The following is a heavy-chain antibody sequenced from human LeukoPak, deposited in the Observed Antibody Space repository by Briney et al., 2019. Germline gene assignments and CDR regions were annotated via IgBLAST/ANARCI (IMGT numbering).Heavy chain of an antibody. V-gene: IGHV1-2*02. CDR1: GYTFTGYY. J-gene: IGHJ4*02. D-gene: IGHD3-10*01. Sequence: ASVKVSCKASGYTFTGYYMHWVRQAPGHGLEWMGWINPNDSGTKYAQKFKGRVTMTRDTSISTAYMELSRLRSDDTAVYYCARVSGYYGSGVESSWKELDYWGQGTLVTVSS. CDR3: ARVSGYYGSGVESSWKELDY. CDR2: INPNDSGT.